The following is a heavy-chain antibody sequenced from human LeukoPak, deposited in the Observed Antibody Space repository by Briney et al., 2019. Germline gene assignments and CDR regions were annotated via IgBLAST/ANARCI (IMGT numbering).Heavy chain of an antibody. CDR1: GFTFSSYS. D-gene: IGHD3-22*01. CDR2: ISSGSSYI. J-gene: IGHJ4*02. Sequence: GGSLRLSCAASGFTFSSYSMNWVRQAPGKGLEWVSSISSGSSYIYYADSVKGRSTISRDNAKNSLYLQMNSLRAEDTAVYYCAREIKYYYDSSGYLRFDYWGQGTLVTVSS. V-gene: IGHV3-21*01. CDR3: AREIKYYYDSSGYLRFDY.